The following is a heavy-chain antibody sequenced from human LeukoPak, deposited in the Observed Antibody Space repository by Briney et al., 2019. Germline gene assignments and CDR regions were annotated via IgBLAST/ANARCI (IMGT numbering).Heavy chain of an antibody. Sequence: GGSLRLSCAASGFTFDDYAMHWVRQARGKVLEWVSGVNWNSDRKGYAGSVKGRFTVSRDNARKYVFLQMNSLRVEDTAIYYCAKGKSGWFSGADYWGQGTLVTVSS. CDR3: AKGKSGWFSGADY. CDR2: VNWNSDRK. J-gene: IGHJ4*02. V-gene: IGHV3-9*01. D-gene: IGHD6-19*01. CDR1: GFTFDDYA.